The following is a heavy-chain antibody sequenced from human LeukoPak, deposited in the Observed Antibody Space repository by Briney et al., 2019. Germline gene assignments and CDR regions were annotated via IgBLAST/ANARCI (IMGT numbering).Heavy chain of an antibody. J-gene: IGHJ4*02. CDR2: INPNSGGT. CDR1: GYTFTGYY. Sequence: GASVKVSCKASGYTFTGYYMHWVRQAPGQGLEWMGWINPNSGGTNYAQKFQGRVTMTRDTSISTAYMELSRLRSDDTAVYYCAGAEKGWLPQNFDYWGQGTLVTVSS. V-gene: IGHV1-2*02. D-gene: IGHD3-22*01. CDR3: AGAEKGWLPQNFDY.